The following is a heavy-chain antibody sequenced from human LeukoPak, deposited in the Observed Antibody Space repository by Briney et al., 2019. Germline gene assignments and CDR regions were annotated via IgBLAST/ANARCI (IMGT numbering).Heavy chain of an antibody. D-gene: IGHD2-15*01. CDR2: IYHSGST. J-gene: IGHJ6*03. CDR1: GGSISSGGYS. V-gene: IGHV4-30-2*01. Sequence: PSQTLSLTCAVSGGSISSGGYSWRWIRQPPGKGLEWIGYIYHSGSTYYNPSLKSRVTISVDRSKNQFSLKLSSVTAADTAVYYCARIVAPNWDYYSYYMDVWGRGTTVTVSS. CDR3: ARIVAPNWDYYSYYMDV.